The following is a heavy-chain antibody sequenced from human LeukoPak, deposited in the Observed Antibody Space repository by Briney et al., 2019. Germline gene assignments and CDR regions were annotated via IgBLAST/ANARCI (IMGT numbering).Heavy chain of an antibody. CDR3: AKDGDTMSGTYYYDMDV. Sequence: PGGTLRLSCVASGFTFSTYAINWVRQAPGKGLEWVSAISTSGDSAYYADFVKGRFTISRDNSKNTLYLQMNSLRVEDTAAYYCAKDGDTMSGTYYYDMDVWGKGTTVTIS. V-gene: IGHV3-23*01. J-gene: IGHJ6*03. CDR1: GFTFSTYA. D-gene: IGHD1-26*01. CDR2: ISTSGDSA.